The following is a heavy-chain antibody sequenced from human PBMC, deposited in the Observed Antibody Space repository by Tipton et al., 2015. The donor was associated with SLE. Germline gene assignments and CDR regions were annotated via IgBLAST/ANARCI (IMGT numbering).Heavy chain of an antibody. D-gene: IGHD5-18*01. CDR1: GGSISSYY. V-gene: IGHV4-59*12. CDR3: ALDSGYSYGGVAFDI. CDR2: IYYSGST. J-gene: IGHJ3*02. Sequence: TLSLTCAVSGGSISSYYWSWIRQPPGKGLEWIGYIYYSGSTNYNPSVKGRFTISRDNSKNTLYLQMNSLRAEDTAVYYCALDSGYSYGGVAFDIWGQGTMVTVSS.